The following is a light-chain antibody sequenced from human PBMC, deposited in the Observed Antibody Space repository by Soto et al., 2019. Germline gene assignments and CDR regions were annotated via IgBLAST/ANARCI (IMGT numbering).Light chain of an antibody. CDR3: QQYGSSPLT. V-gene: IGKV3-20*01. Sequence: EIVLTQSPGTLSLSPGERATLSCRASQSVSSSSLAWYQQKPGQAPRLLTYGASSRATGIPDRFSGSGSGTDFTLTISRLEPEDFAVYYCQQYGSSPLTFGGGTKVEIK. CDR1: QSVSSSS. CDR2: GAS. J-gene: IGKJ4*01.